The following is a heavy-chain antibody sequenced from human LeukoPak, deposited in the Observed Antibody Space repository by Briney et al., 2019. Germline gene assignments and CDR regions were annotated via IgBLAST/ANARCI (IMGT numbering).Heavy chain of an antibody. CDR2: INPNSGGT. Sequence: ASVKVSCKASGYTFTGYYMHWVRQAPGQGLEWMGWINPNSGGTNYAQKFQGRVTMARDTSISTAYMELSRLRSDDTAVYYCASLGYCSSTSCYPPRYWGQGTLVTVSS. CDR1: GYTFTGYY. V-gene: IGHV1-2*02. CDR3: ASLGYCSSTSCYPPRY. D-gene: IGHD2-2*01. J-gene: IGHJ4*02.